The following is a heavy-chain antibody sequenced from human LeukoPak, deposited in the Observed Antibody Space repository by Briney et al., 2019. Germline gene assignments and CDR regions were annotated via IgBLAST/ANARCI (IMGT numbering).Heavy chain of an antibody. CDR3: ATDGAGFDT. V-gene: IGHV3-11*01. CDR2: INIGGTNT. J-gene: IGHJ5*02. CDR1: GFTFNDYY. Sequence: GGSLRLTCAASGFTFNDYYMSWIRQAPGKGLEWLSYINIGGTNTHYADSVKGRFTISRDNAKKSLYLEMNNLRAEDTAVYYCATDGAGFDTWGQGVLVTVSS.